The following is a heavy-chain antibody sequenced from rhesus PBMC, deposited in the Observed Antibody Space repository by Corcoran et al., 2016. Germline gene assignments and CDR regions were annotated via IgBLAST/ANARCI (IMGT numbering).Heavy chain of an antibody. CDR3: ARHFTSSHFDY. V-gene: IGHV4-93*02. Sequence: QVELQESGPAVVKPSETLSLTCAVSGGSISSDKRWNWIRQSPGKGLEWLALIYGSSGGAEYNPSLKSRVAISMDTSKNQFSLKLSSVTAADTAVYYCARHFTSSHFDYWGRGVLVTVSS. J-gene: IGHJ4*01. D-gene: IGHD6-43*01. CDR1: GGSISSDKR. CDR2: IYGSSGGA.